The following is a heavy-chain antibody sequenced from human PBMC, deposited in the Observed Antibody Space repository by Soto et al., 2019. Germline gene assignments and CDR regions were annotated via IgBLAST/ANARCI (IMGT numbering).Heavy chain of an antibody. V-gene: IGHV4-30-4*02. CDR3: ARGKAVAGTFGY. J-gene: IGHJ4*02. CDR1: GGSISSGDYY. Sequence: SETLSLTCTVSGGSISSGDYYWSWIRQPPGKGLEWIGYIYYSGSTYYNPSLKSRVTISVDTSTSTAYMELRSLRSDDTAVYYCARGKAVAGTFGYWGQGTLVTVSS. D-gene: IGHD6-19*01. CDR2: IYYSGST.